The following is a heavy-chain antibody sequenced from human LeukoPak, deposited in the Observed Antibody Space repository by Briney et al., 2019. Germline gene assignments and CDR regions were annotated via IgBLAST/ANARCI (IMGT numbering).Heavy chain of an antibody. V-gene: IGHV3-21*01. CDR1: GFTFSSYS. CDR3: ARVLDGYNLSPCDY. D-gene: IGHD5-24*01. CDR2: ISSSSFYI. J-gene: IGHJ4*02. Sequence: GGSLRLSCAASGFTFSSYSMNWIRQAPGKGLEWLSSISSSSFYIYYADSIKGRFTISRDDAKTSLYLQMNSLRAEDTAVYYCARVLDGYNLSPCDYWGQGTLVTVSS.